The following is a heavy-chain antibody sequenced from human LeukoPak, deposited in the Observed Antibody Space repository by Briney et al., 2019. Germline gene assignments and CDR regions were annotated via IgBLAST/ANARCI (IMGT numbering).Heavy chain of an antibody. CDR3: ARVTRFTQFGELWFDS. V-gene: IGHV4-34*01. CDR2: ITHSRST. D-gene: IGHD3-10*01. Sequence: SETLSLTCAVYGGSFSSYYWSWIRQSPGKGLEWIGGITHSRSTNYNPSLKSRVTISLDTSKSQFSLKLTSVTAADTAVYYCARVTRFTQFGELWFDSWGQGTLLTVSS. CDR1: GGSFSSYY. J-gene: IGHJ5*01.